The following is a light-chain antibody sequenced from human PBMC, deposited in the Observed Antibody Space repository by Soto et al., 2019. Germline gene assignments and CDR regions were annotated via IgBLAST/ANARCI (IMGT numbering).Light chain of an antibody. CDR2: AAS. V-gene: IGKV3-20*01. J-gene: IGKJ2*01. CDR1: QSVSSNY. CDR3: QHDGSSPET. Sequence: EIVLTQSPGTLSLSPGERATLSCRASQSVSSNYLAWYQMKPGQPPRLLIYAASSRATGIPDRFSGSGSGTDFSLTISRQDPEYVAYYFYQHDGSSPETFGQGTKLEIK.